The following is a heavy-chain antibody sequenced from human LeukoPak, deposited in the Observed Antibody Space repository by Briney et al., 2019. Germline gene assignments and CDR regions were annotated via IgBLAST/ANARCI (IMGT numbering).Heavy chain of an antibody. CDR3: ASGYSYGSYFEH. CDR2: IYSGGTT. D-gene: IGHD5-18*01. J-gene: IGHJ4*02. Sequence: GGSLRLSCAVSGFTVTNNYMNWVRQAPGKGLEWVSIIYSGGTTYYADSVKGRFTISRDISKNTLYLQMNSLRAGDTAIYYCASGYSYGSYFEHWGQGTLVTVSS. V-gene: IGHV3-66*01. CDR1: GFTVTNNY.